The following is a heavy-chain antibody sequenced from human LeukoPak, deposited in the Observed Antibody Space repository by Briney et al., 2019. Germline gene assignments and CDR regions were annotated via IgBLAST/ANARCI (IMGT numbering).Heavy chain of an antibody. CDR2: ISGSGGST. CDR1: GFTFNSYA. V-gene: IGHV3-23*01. J-gene: IGHJ4*02. Sequence: GSLRLSCAASGFTFNSYAMSWVRQAPGKGLEWVSAISGSGGSTYYADSVKGRFTISRDNSKNTLYLQMNSLRAEDAAVYYCAKDRTYGVPTSYFDYWGQGTLVTVSS. CDR3: AKDRTYGVPTSYFDY. D-gene: IGHD3-16*01.